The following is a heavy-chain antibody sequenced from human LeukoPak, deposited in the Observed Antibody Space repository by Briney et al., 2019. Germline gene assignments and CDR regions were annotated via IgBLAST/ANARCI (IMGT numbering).Heavy chain of an antibody. CDR1: GVIFSSFA. Sequence: GASVKVSCKASGVIFSSFAVSWVRQAPGQGLEWMGGISGVFGTPNYAQKFQGRVTITADKSTTTAYMELSSLRSEDTAVYYCARGPYYYLHYMDVWGKGTTVTVSS. D-gene: IGHD3-22*01. J-gene: IGHJ6*03. V-gene: IGHV1-69*06. CDR3: ARGPYYYLHYMDV. CDR2: ISGVFGTP.